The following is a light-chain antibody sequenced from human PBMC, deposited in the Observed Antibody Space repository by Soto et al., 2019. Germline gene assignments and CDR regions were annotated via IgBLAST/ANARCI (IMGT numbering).Light chain of an antibody. V-gene: IGKV3-20*01. J-gene: IGKJ1*01. CDR3: QQYAHSPET. CDR1: QSVTTNY. CDR2: GAY. Sequence: EIVLMQSPGTLSLSPGDRATLSCRASQSVTTNYVARYQQKPGQAHRLLLYGAYTRATGIPDRFTGSGSGTDYTLTVSRLEPEAFAVYFCQQYAHSPETFGQGTKV.